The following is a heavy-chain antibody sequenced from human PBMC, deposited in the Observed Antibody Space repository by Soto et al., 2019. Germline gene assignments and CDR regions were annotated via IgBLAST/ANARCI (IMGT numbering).Heavy chain of an antibody. Sequence: SVKVSCKASGGTFSSYAISWVRQAPGQGLERMGGIIPIFGTANYAQKFQGRVTITADESTSTAYMELSSLRSEDTAVYYCASFSSSWYWGNYYYGMDVWGQGTTVTVSS. CDR1: GGTFSSYA. D-gene: IGHD6-13*01. V-gene: IGHV1-69*13. J-gene: IGHJ6*02. CDR3: ASFSSSWYWGNYYYGMDV. CDR2: IIPIFGTA.